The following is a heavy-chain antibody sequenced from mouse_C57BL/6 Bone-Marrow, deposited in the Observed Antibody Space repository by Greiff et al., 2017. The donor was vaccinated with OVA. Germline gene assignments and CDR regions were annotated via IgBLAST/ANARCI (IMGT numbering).Heavy chain of an antibody. D-gene: IGHD1-1*01. J-gene: IGHJ3*01. CDR1: GYTFTSYG. Sequence: VQLQQSGAELARPGASVKLSCKASGYTFTSYGISWVRQGPGRGLGWIGEIYPRSGNTYYNEKFKGKATLTADKSSSTAYMELRSLTSEDSAVYFCARKDYGSSSWFAYWGQGTLVTVSA. CDR2: IYPRSGNT. CDR3: ARKDYGSSSWFAY. V-gene: IGHV1-81*01.